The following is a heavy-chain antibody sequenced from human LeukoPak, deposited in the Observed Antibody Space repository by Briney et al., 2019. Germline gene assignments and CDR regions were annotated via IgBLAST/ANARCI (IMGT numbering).Heavy chain of an antibody. J-gene: IGHJ4*02. CDR1: GGSISSYY. CDR3: ARDRRRGYIGWAHLWECYFDY. V-gene: IGHV4-4*07. CDR2: IYTSGST. D-gene: IGHD3-3*01. Sequence: SETLSLTCTVSGGSISSYYWSWIRQPAGKGLEWIGRIYTSGSTNYNPSLKSRVTMSVDTSKNQFSLKLSSVTAADTAVYYCARDRRRGYIGWAHLWECYFDYWGQGTLVTVSS.